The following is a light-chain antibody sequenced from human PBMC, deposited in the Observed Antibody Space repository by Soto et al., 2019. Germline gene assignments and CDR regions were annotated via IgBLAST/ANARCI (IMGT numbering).Light chain of an antibody. Sequence: VMMQSPATLSVSPGERATLSCRASLSVTRNLAWYQQKPGQAPRLVLYGASTRATGIPARFSGSGSGTEFTLTISSLQSEDFGVYYCQQYYTWSLTFGPGTKVDV. CDR3: QQYYTWSLT. J-gene: IGKJ3*01. CDR1: LSVTRN. CDR2: GAS. V-gene: IGKV3-15*01.